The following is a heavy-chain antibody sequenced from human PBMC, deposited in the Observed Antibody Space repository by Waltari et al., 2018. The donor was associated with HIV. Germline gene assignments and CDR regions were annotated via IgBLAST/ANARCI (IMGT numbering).Heavy chain of an antibody. CDR2: IIPIFGTP. CDR3: ARDRGYSYGYGGGPTRFDY. Sequence: QVQLVQSGAEVKKPGSSVKVSCKASGGAFSIYALSWVRQAPGQGLEWMGGIIPIFGTPNYAQKFQGRVTSNADESTSTAYMELSSLRSEDTAVYYCARDRGYSYGYGGGPTRFDYWGQGTLVTVSS. V-gene: IGHV1-69*12. CDR1: GGAFSIYA. J-gene: IGHJ4*02. D-gene: IGHD5-18*01.